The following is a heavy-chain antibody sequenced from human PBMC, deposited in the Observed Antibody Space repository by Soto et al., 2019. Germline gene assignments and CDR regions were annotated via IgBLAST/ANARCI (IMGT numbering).Heavy chain of an antibody. D-gene: IGHD3-10*01. Sequence: QVQLQESGPGLVKPSGTLSLTCAVSSGSISSSNWWSWVRQPPGKGLEGIGEIYHSGSTNYNPSLKSRVTISVDKSKNQFSLKLSSVTAADTAVYYCARVSTQLWFGELSLDYWGQGTLVTVSS. CDR2: IYHSGST. CDR3: ARVSTQLWFGELSLDY. V-gene: IGHV4-4*02. J-gene: IGHJ4*02. CDR1: SGSISSSNW.